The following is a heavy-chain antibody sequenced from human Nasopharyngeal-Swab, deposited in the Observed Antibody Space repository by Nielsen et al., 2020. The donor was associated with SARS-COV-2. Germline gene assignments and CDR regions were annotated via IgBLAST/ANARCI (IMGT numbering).Heavy chain of an antibody. D-gene: IGHD5-24*01. CDR3: ARVKSPGGYNHDFDY. V-gene: IGHV3-23*01. CDR2: ISGSGGST. CDR1: GFTFNTYT. J-gene: IGHJ4*02. Sequence: GESLKISCAASGFTFNTYTMSWVRQAPGKGLEWVSGISGSGGSTYYADSVKGRFTISRDNAKNSLYLQMNSLRAEDTAVYYCARVKSPGGYNHDFDYWGQGTLVTVSS.